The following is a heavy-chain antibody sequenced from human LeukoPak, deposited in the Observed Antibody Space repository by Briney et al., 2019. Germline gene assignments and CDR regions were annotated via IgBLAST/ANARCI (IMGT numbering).Heavy chain of an antibody. CDR1: GFTFSTFA. CDR3: ASHGGFTMVRGVTAY. J-gene: IGHJ4*02. D-gene: IGHD3-10*01. V-gene: IGHV3-23*01. Sequence: GGSLRLSCAASGFTFSTFAMIWVRQPPGKGLEWVSSIFPSGGEIHYADSVRGRFTISRDNSKSTLSLQMNSLRAEDTAVYYCASHGGFTMVRGVTAYWGQGTLVTVSS. CDR2: IFPSGGEI.